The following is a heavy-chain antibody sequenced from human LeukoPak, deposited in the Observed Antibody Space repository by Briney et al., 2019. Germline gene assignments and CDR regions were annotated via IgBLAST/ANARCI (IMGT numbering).Heavy chain of an antibody. J-gene: IGHJ5*02. V-gene: IGHV1-69*13. D-gene: IGHD2-2*01. Sequence: GASVKVSCKASGGTFSSYAISWVRQAPGQGLEWMGGIIPIFGTANYAQKFQGRVTITADESTSTAYMELSSLRSEDTAVYYCATGEEYCSSTSCRNWFDPWGQGILVTVSS. CDR3: ATGEEYCSSTSCRNWFDP. CDR2: IIPIFGTA. CDR1: GGTFSSYA.